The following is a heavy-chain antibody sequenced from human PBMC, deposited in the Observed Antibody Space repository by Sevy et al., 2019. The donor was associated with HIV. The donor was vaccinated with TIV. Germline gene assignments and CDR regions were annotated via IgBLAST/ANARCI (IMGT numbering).Heavy chain of an antibody. CDR2: IHDSGNT. V-gene: IGHV4-59*01. CDR1: AGSISSYY. CDR3: ARAPPVRSGDDSLNWFDP. Sequence: SETLSLTCTVSAGSISSYYWSWIRQPPGKGLEWIAYIHDSGNTNYNPSPKSRVTISIDTSKNQFSLKLSSVTAADTALYYCARAPPVRSGDDSLNWFDPWGQGTLVTVSS. J-gene: IGHJ5*02. D-gene: IGHD5-12*01.